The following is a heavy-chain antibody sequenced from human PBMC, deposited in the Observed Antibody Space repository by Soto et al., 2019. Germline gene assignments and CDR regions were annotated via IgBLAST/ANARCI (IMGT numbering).Heavy chain of an antibody. CDR1: GGSISSWY. D-gene: IGHD3-10*01. CDR2: IYYSGST. V-gene: IGHV4-59*08. Sequence: QVQLQESGPGLVKPSETLSLTCTVSGGSISSWYWSWIRQPPGKGLEWIGYIYYSGSTNYNPSLKSPVTTSAATTKTQLSLKLSSVTAAATAVYSCASRSGSAIDYWGQGTLVTVSS. J-gene: IGHJ4*02. CDR3: ASRSGSAIDY.